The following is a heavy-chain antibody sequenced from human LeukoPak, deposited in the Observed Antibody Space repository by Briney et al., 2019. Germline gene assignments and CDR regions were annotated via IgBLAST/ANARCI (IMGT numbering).Heavy chain of an antibody. Sequence: GGSLRLSCAASGFTFSSYSMNWVRQAPGKGLEWVSSISSSSSYIYYADSVKGRFTISRDNAKNSLYLQMNSLGAEDTAVYYCARENSGAITIFGVVIAAWFDPWGQGTLVTVSS. CDR1: GFTFSSYS. CDR3: ARENSGAITIFGVVIAAWFDP. CDR2: ISSSSSYI. D-gene: IGHD3-3*01. J-gene: IGHJ5*02. V-gene: IGHV3-21*01.